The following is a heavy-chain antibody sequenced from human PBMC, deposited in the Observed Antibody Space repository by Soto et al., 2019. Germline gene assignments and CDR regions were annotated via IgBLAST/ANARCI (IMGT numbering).Heavy chain of an antibody. CDR1: GGSISSSSYY. V-gene: IGHV4-39*02. CDR2: IYYSGST. CDR3: ARDIVVVVAATRGHAFDI. J-gene: IGHJ3*02. D-gene: IGHD2-15*01. Sequence: QLQLQESGPGLVKPSETLSLTCTVSGGSISSSSYYWGWIRQPPGKGLEWIGSIYYSGSTYYNPSLKSRVTISVDTSKNQFSLKLSSVTAADTAVYYCARDIVVVVAATRGHAFDIWGQGTMVTVSS.